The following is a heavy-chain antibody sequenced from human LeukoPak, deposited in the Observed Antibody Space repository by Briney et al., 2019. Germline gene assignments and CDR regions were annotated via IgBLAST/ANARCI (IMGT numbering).Heavy chain of an antibody. Sequence: GGSLRLSCSASGFPFSSYAMHWVRQAPGKGLEYVSAISDSGGSTYYADSVKGRFTISRDNSKNTLYLQMGIQRAEDTAVYFCVRRYSFGPYGMDVWGQGTTVTVSS. CDR2: ISDSGGST. V-gene: IGHV3-64D*09. CDR3: VRRYSFGPYGMDV. J-gene: IGHJ6*02. CDR1: GFPFSSYA. D-gene: IGHD2-15*01.